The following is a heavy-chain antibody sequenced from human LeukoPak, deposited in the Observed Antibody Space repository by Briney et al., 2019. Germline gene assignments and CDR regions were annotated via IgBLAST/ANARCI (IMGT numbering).Heavy chain of an antibody. V-gene: IGHV1-69*05. Sequence: ASVKVSCKASGGTFSSYAISWVRQAPGQGLEWMGGIIPIFGTANYAQKFQGRVTITTDESTSTAYMELRSLRSDDTAVYYCARDLKHYYDSSGYTEEGDYWGQGTLVTVSS. D-gene: IGHD3-22*01. CDR3: ARDLKHYYDSSGYTEEGDY. CDR2: IIPIFGTA. J-gene: IGHJ4*02. CDR1: GGTFSSYA.